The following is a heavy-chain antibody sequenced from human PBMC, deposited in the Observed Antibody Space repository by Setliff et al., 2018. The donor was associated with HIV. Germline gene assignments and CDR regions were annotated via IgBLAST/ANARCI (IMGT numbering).Heavy chain of an antibody. J-gene: IGHJ4*02. Sequence: PSETLSLTCTVSGGSISFGCYYWSWIRQPAGKGLEWIGRMHTSGSTSYSPSLKSRVTISIDTSKNQFSLELTSLIAADMAVYYCAREECTSWPRVHYWGQGALVTVSS. V-gene: IGHV4-61*02. CDR2: MHTSGST. CDR3: AREECTSWPRVHY. D-gene: IGHD6-13*01. CDR1: GGSISFGCYY.